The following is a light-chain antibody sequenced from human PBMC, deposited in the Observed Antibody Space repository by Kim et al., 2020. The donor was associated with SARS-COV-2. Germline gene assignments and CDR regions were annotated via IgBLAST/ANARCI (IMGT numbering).Light chain of an antibody. J-gene: IGKJ4*01. CDR3: LQHDRYPLT. V-gene: IGKV1-17*03. CDR1: QGISNY. Sequence: ASGGDRVTISCRTGQGISNYVAWFQQRPGKGPERLIYAASILQSGVPSRFSGSRSGTEFTLTISSLQPEDFATYYCLQHDRYPLTFGGGTKVETK. CDR2: AAS.